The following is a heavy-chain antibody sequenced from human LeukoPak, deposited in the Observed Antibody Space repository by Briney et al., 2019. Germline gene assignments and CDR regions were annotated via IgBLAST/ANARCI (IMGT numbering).Heavy chain of an antibody. CDR1: GASITSSNYY. D-gene: IGHD3-9*01. V-gene: IGHV4-30-2*01. CDR2: IYHSGST. J-gene: IGHJ4*02. Sequence: SETLSLTCTVSGASITSSNYYWLWIRQPPGKGLEWIGYIYHSGSTYYNPSLKSRVTISVDRSKNQFSLKLSSVTAADTAVYYCAREPLALPFGDILTGYVDYWGQGTLVTVSS. CDR3: AREPLALPFGDILTGYVDY.